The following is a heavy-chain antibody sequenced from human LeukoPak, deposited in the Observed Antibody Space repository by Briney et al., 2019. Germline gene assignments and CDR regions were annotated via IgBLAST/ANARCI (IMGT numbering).Heavy chain of an antibody. J-gene: IGHJ4*02. CDR2: IYYSGST. D-gene: IGHD3-3*01. CDR3: ARRGRVDDFWSGYYTGLFDY. Sequence: KPSETLSLTCTVSGGSISSSSYYWGWIRQPPGEGLEWIGSIYYSGSTYYNPSLKSRVTISVDTSKNQFSLKLSSVTAADTAVYYCARRGRVDDFWSGYYTGLFDYWGQGTLVTVSS. V-gene: IGHV4-39*01. CDR1: GGSISSSSYY.